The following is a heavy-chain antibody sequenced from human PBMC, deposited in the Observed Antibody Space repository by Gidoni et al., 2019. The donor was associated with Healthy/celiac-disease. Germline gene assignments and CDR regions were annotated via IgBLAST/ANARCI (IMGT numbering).Heavy chain of an antibody. CDR2: IYYCGST. CDR3: ARDRPIAAAADGDGAFDI. Sequence: QVQLQESGPGLVKPSETLSLTCTVSGGSVRSGSYYWSWIRQPPGKGLEWIGYIYYCGSTNYNPSLKSRVTISVDTSKNQFYLKLSSVTAADTAVYYCARDRPIAAAADGDGAFDIWGQGTMVTVSS. V-gene: IGHV4-61*01. CDR1: GGSVRSGSYY. D-gene: IGHD6-13*01. J-gene: IGHJ3*02.